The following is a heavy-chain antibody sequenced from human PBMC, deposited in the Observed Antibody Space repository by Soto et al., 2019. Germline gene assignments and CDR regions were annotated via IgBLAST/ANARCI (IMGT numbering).Heavy chain of an antibody. CDR3: ARVYYSSSSNWFDP. Sequence: QTLSLTCAISGDSVSSNSAAWNWIRQSPSRGLEWLGRTYYRSKWYNDYAVSVKSRITINPDTSKNQFSLQLNSVTPEDTAVYYCARVYYSSSSNWFDPWGQGTLVTVSS. V-gene: IGHV6-1*01. CDR1: GDSVSSNSAA. D-gene: IGHD6-13*01. CDR2: TYYRSKWYN. J-gene: IGHJ5*02.